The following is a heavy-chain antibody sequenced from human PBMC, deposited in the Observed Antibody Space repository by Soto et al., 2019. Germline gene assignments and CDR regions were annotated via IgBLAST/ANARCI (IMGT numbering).Heavy chain of an antibody. CDR3: ARDLPYCSSTSCYYYYYYYGMDV. CDR2: INSDGSST. J-gene: IGHJ6*02. CDR1: GFTFSSYW. Sequence: GGSLRLSCAASGFTFSSYWMHWVRQAPGKGLVWVSRINSDGSSTSYADSVKGRFTISRDNAKNTLYLQMNSLRAEDMAVYYCARDLPYCSSTSCYYYYYYYGMDVWGQGTTVTVSS. D-gene: IGHD2-2*01. V-gene: IGHV3-74*01.